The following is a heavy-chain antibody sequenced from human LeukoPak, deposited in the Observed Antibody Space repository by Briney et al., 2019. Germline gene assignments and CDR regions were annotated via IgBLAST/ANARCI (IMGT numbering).Heavy chain of an antibody. Sequence: GGSLRLSCAVSGLSFSNYWMHWVRQAPGKGLEWVANINQGGSESYYVDSVKGRFTISRDNAKKSLFLQMNSLRAEDTAVYYCTKGRSNHYWGQGTLVTVST. D-gene: IGHD4-11*01. V-gene: IGHV3-7*01. J-gene: IGHJ4*02. CDR1: GLSFSNYW. CDR3: TKGRSNHY. CDR2: INQGGSES.